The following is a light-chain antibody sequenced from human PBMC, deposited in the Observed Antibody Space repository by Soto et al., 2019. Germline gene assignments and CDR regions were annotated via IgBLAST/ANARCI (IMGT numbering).Light chain of an antibody. V-gene: IGKV3-15*01. CDR1: QSVSSN. J-gene: IGKJ1*01. CDR2: GAS. Sequence: EIVMTQSPATLSVSPGERATLSCRASQSVSSNLAWYQQKPGQAPMLLIYGASTRATGIPARFSGSGSGTEFNLTISSLQSEDFAVYYCQQYNNWPRTFGEGTKVEIK. CDR3: QQYNNWPRT.